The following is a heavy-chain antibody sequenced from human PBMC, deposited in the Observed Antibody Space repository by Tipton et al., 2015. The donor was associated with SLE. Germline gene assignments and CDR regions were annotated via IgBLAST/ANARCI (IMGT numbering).Heavy chain of an antibody. D-gene: IGHD1-26*01. CDR1: GGSISSHY. CDR3: ARHFSGSYSFDY. V-gene: IGHV4-59*08. Sequence: TLSLTCTVSGGSISSHYWSWIRQPPGKGLEWIGYLYYSGSTSYNPSLKSRVSISVDMSKNQVSLKLSSVTAADTALYYCARHFSGSYSFDYWGQGKLVTVSS. CDR2: LYYSGST. J-gene: IGHJ4*02.